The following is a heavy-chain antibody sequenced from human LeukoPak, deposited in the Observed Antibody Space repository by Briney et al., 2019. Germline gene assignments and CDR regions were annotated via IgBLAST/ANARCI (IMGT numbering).Heavy chain of an antibody. CDR1: GYTFTTYW. V-gene: IGHV5-51*01. Sequence: GESLKISCKGSGYTFTTYWIGWVRQMPGKGLEWMGIIYPGDSDTRYSPSFQGQVTISADKSISTAYLQWSSLKASDTAMYYCARLGDGYNWEGYYFDYWGQGTLVTVSS. CDR3: ARLGDGYNWEGYYFDY. J-gene: IGHJ4*02. CDR2: IYPGDSDT. D-gene: IGHD5-24*01.